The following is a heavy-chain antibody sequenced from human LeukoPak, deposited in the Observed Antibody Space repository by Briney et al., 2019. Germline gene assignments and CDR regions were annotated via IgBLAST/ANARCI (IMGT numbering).Heavy chain of an antibody. CDR2: IYYSGST. CDR1: GGSISSYY. Sequence: PETLSLTCTVSGGSISSYYWSWIRQPPGKGLEWIGYIYYSGSTNYNPSLKSRVTISVDTSKNQFSLKLSSVTAADTAVYYCARGSTNWGLDYWGQGTLVTVSS. CDR3: ARGSTNWGLDY. V-gene: IGHV4-59*12. J-gene: IGHJ4*02. D-gene: IGHD7-27*01.